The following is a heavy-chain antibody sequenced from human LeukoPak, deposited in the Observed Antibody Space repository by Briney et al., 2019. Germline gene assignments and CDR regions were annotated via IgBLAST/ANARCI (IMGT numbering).Heavy chain of an antibody. V-gene: IGHV4-59*01. CDR1: GGSTSSYY. D-gene: IGHD6-13*01. J-gene: IGHJ4*02. Sequence: SETLSLTCTVSGGSTSSYYWSWIRQPPGKGLEWIGYIYYSGSTNYNPSLKSRVTISVDTSKNQFSLKLSSVTAADTAVYYCARGYSSSWYNYWGQGTLVTVSS. CDR2: IYYSGST. CDR3: ARGYSSSWYNY.